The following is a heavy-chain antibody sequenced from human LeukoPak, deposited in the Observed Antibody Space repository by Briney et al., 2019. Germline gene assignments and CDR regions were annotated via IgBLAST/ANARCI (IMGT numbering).Heavy chain of an antibody. CDR2: IIPIFGTA. D-gene: IGHD2-8*01. CDR3: ARDGRVYAGYYYYGMDV. CDR1: GGTFSSYA. V-gene: IGHV1-69*01. J-gene: IGHJ6*02. Sequence: ASVKVSCKASGGTFSSYAISWVRQAPGQGLEWMGGIIPIFGTANYAQKFQGRVTITADESTSTAYMELSSLRSEDTAVYYCARDGRVYAGYYYYGMDVWGQGTTVTVSS.